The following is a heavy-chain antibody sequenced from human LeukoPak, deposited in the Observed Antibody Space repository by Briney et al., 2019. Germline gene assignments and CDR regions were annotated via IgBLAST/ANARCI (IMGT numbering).Heavy chain of an antibody. CDR2: IYHSGST. V-gene: IGHV4-38-2*02. CDR3: ARVVFGVVISSFDY. Sequence: KPSETLSLTCTVSGYSISSGYYWGWIRPPLGKGLEWIGSIYHSGSTYYNPSLKSRVTISVDTSKNQFSLKLSSVTAADTAVYYCARVVFGVVISSFDYWGQGTLVTVSS. J-gene: IGHJ4*02. D-gene: IGHD3-3*01. CDR1: GYSISSGYY.